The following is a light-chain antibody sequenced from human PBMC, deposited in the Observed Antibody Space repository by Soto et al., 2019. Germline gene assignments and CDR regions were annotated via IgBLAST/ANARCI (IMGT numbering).Light chain of an antibody. CDR2: AAS. J-gene: IGKJ5*01. CDR1: QTTNNY. V-gene: IGKV1-39*01. Sequence: DIQMTQSPSSLSASVGDRVTITCRASQTTNNYLNWYQLKPGKAPKLLIYAASSLQRGVPSRFSGSGSGTDFVLTISSLQPEDSATYYCQQGNSLPITFGQGTRLEIK. CDR3: QQGNSLPIT.